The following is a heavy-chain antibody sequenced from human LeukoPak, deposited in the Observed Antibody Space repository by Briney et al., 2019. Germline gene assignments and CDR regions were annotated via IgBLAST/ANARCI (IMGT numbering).Heavy chain of an antibody. CDR3: ARGPPTTVFLNNWFDP. CDR2: TYYGSKWYN. Sequence: SQTLSLTCAISGDSVSSNSAAWNWIRQSPSRGLEWLGRTYYGSKWYNDYAVSVKSRITINPDTSKNQFSLQLNSVTPKDTAVYYCARGPPTTVFLNNWFDPWGQGTLVTVSS. J-gene: IGHJ5*02. CDR1: GDSVSSNSAA. D-gene: IGHD4-17*01. V-gene: IGHV6-1*01.